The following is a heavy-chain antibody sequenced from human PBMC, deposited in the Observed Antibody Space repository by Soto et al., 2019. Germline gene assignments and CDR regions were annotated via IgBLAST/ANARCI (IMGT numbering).Heavy chain of an antibody. CDR2: IYPGDSDT. CDR1: GYSFTSYW. CDR3: ARGGEYSYGSYYYYGMDV. J-gene: IGHJ6*02. V-gene: IGHV5-51*01. Sequence: GESLKISCKGSGYSFTSYWIGWVRQMPGKGLEWMGIIYPGDSDTRYSPSFQGQVTISADKSISTAYLQWSSLKASDTAMYYCARGGEYSYGSYYYYGMDVWGQGTTVTVSS. D-gene: IGHD5-18*01.